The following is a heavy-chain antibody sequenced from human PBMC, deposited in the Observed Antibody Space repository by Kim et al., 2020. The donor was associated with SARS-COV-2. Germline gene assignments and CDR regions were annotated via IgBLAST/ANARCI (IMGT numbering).Heavy chain of an antibody. V-gene: IGHV3-33*01. CDR1: GFTFSSYG. Sequence: GGSLRLSCAASGFTFSSYGMHWVRQAPGKGLEWMAVIWYDGSNKYYADSVKGRFTISRDNSKNTLYLQMNSLRAEDTAVYYCAREIPAHDYSIYGMDVWGQGTTVTVSS. CDR2: IWYDGSNK. J-gene: IGHJ6*02. D-gene: IGHD4-4*01. CDR3: AREIPAHDYSIYGMDV.